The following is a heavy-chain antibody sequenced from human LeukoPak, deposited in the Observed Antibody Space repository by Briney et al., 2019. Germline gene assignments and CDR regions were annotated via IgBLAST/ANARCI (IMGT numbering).Heavy chain of an antibody. CDR3: ARRRYFDWLSYYFDY. CDR2: INHSGST. D-gene: IGHD3-9*01. Sequence: SETLSLTCSVYGGSFRGYHWGWIPQPPGKGVEWIGEINHSGSTNYNPSLKSRVTISVDTSKNQSSLRLSCVTAADTAVYYCARRRYFDWLSYYFDYWGQGTLVTVSS. V-gene: IGHV4-34*01. CDR1: GGSFRGYH. J-gene: IGHJ4*02.